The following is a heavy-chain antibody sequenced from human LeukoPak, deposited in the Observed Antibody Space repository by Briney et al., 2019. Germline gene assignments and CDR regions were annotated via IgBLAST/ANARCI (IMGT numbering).Heavy chain of an antibody. CDR3: ARDGATYYFDY. J-gene: IGHJ4*02. D-gene: IGHD3-16*01. V-gene: IGHV3-11*04. CDR2: ISSSGSTI. CDR1: GFTLSDYY. Sequence: GGSLRLSCAASGFTLSDYYMSWIRQAPGKGLEWVSYISSSGSTIYYADSVRGRFTISRDNAKNSLYLQMNSLRAEDTAVYYCARDGATYYFDYWGQGTLVTVSS.